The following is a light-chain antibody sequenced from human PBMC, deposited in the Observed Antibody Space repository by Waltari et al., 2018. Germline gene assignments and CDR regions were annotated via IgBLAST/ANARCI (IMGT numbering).Light chain of an antibody. Sequence: SYELTQPPSVSVSPGQTARITCSGDALPTQYAYWYQQKPGQAPVLVIYKDSERPSGIPERFSGSSSGTTVTLTISGVQAEDEADYYCQSADSSGTSQVFGGGTKLTVL. V-gene: IGLV3-25*02. J-gene: IGLJ3*02. CDR3: QSADSSGTSQV. CDR1: ALPTQY. CDR2: KDS.